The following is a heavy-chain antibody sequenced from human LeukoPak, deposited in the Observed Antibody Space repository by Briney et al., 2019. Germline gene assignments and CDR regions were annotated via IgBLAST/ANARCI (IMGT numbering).Heavy chain of an antibody. CDR1: GGSISSSSYY. J-gene: IGHJ6*03. Sequence: SETLSLTCTVSGGSISSSSYYWAWIRQPPGKGLEWIGSIYYSGSTYYNPSLKSRVTISVDTSKNQFSLKLSSVTAADTAVHYCARLRGYCSNGVSFNYYMDVWGKGTTVTVSS. CDR3: ARLRGYCSNGVSFNYYMDV. V-gene: IGHV4-39*01. CDR2: IYYSGST. D-gene: IGHD2-8*01.